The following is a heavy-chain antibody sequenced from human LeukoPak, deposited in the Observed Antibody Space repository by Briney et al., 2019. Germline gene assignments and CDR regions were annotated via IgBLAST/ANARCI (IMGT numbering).Heavy chain of an antibody. Sequence: HPGGSLRLSCAPSGFIFSTYGIHWVRQAPGKGLGWVAAIWPDGSNKYYADSVKGRFTISRDNSRNTLYLQMNSLRSEDTAVYYCARAVGPFDYWGQGTLVAVSS. CDR3: ARAVGPFDY. V-gene: IGHV3-33*01. CDR2: IWPDGSNK. D-gene: IGHD4-23*01. CDR1: GFIFSTYG. J-gene: IGHJ4*02.